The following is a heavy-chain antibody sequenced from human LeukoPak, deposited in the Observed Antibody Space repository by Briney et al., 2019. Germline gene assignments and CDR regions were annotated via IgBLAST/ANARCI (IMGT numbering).Heavy chain of an antibody. CDR3: ARVVYGDYEYYFDY. J-gene: IGHJ4*02. Sequence: PGGSLRLSCAASGFTFSSYSMSWVRQAPGKGLEWVSSISSSSSYIYYADSVKGRFTISRDNAKNSLYLQMNSLRAEDTAVYYCARVVYGDYEYYFDYWGQGTLVTVSS. CDR1: GFTFSSYS. V-gene: IGHV3-21*01. CDR2: ISSSSSYI. D-gene: IGHD4-17*01.